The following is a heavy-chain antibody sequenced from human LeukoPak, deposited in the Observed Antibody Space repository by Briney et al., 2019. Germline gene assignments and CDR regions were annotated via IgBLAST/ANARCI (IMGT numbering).Heavy chain of an antibody. CDR2: IYTSGST. J-gene: IGHJ5*02. V-gene: IGHV4-4*09. CDR1: GGSISSYY. Sequence: SETLSLTCTVSGGSISSYYWSWIRQPPGKGLEWVGYIYTSGSTNYNPSLKSRVTISVDTSNDQFSLKLSSVTAADTAVYYCARFRAGPRTFDPWGQGTLVTVSS. CDR3: ARFRAGPRTFDP.